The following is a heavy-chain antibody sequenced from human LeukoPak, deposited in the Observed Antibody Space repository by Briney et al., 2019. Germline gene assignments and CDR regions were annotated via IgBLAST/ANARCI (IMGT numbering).Heavy chain of an antibody. J-gene: IGHJ4*02. CDR1: GFTFNKYD. CDR3: ARDAGEAVTGTIYDC. Sequence: GGSLRLSCAASGFTFNKYDMHWVRQRTGKGPEWVSVIGTTGDTFYSDSVKGRFTISRENPETSLNLQMDSLRAEDTAVYYCARDAGEAVTGTIYDCWGQGTLVTVSS. V-gene: IGHV3-13*01. D-gene: IGHD6-19*01. CDR2: IGTTGDT.